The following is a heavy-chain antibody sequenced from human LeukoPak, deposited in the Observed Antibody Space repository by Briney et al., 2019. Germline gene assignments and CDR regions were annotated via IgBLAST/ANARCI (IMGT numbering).Heavy chain of an antibody. J-gene: IGHJ4*02. D-gene: IGHD3-22*01. CDR3: ARSSYYDRSGYQFDS. Sequence: SETLSLTCTVSGGSISSYYWSWIRQPPGKGLEWIGYISYTGSTNYNPSLKSRATISLDTSKNQFSLKLNSVTAADTAVYYCARSSYYDRSGYQFDSWGQGTLVSVSS. CDR1: GGSISSYY. V-gene: IGHV4-59*08. CDR2: ISYTGST.